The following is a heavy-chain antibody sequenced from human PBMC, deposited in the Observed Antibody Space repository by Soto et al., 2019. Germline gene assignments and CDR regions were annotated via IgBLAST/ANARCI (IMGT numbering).Heavy chain of an antibody. CDR1: GFTFSSHG. CDR2: ISYDGSNK. J-gene: IGHJ3*02. CDR3: ARATSGWYKDAFDI. V-gene: IGHV3-30*03. Sequence: GGSLRLSCAASGFTFSSHGLHWVRQAPGKGLEWVAVISYDGSNKYYADSVKGRFTISRDNSKNTLYLQMNSLRAEDTAVYYCARATSGWYKDAFDIWGQGTMVTVSS. D-gene: IGHD6-19*01.